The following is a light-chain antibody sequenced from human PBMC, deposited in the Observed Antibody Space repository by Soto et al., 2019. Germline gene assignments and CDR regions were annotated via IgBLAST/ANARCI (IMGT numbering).Light chain of an antibody. V-gene: IGLV2-14*01. CDR1: SSDVAGYNY. CDR3: SSYTSSGTLEV. CDR2: DVS. J-gene: IGLJ1*01. Sequence: QSVLTQPASVSGSPGQSITVSCTGTSSDVAGYNYVSWYQQHPGKAPKLMIYDVSNRPSGVSNRFSGSKSGNTASLTISGLQAEDEADYYCSSYTSSGTLEVFGTGTKVTGL.